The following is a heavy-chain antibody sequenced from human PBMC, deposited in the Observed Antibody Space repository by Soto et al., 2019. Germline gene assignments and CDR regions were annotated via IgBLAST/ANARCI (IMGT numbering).Heavy chain of an antibody. CDR3: AKDSRVYSSSYSFDY. J-gene: IGHJ4*02. V-gene: IGHV3-23*01. CDR1: GFTFSSYA. Sequence: GGSLRLSCAASGFTFSSYAMSWVRQAPGKGLEWVSAISGSGGSTYYADSVKGRFTISRDNSKNTLYLQMNSMRAEDTAVYYCAKDSRVYSSSYSFDYWGQGTLVTVSS. CDR2: ISGSGGST. D-gene: IGHD6-6*01.